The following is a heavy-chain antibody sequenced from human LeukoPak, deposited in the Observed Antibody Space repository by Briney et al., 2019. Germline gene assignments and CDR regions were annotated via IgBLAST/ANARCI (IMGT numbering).Heavy chain of an antibody. J-gene: IGHJ4*02. V-gene: IGHV3-48*02. CDR2: ISSGGSTI. CDR1: GFTFSSYS. D-gene: IGHD2-8*02. CDR3: ARDETGVGSGGIDF. Sequence: GGSLRLSRAASGFTFSSYSMNWVRQAPGKGLEWVAYISSGGSTIYYADSVRGRFTISRDSARNSLYLQMNSLRDEDTAVYYCARDETGVGSGGIDFWGQGTLVTASS.